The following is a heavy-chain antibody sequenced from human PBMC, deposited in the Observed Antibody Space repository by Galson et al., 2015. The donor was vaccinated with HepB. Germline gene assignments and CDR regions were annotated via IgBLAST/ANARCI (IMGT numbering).Heavy chain of an antibody. D-gene: IGHD3-10*01. V-gene: IGHV3-66*01. CDR1: GFTVSSNY. CDR2: IYSGGST. J-gene: IGHJ1*01. CDR3: ARDSYSREVRAYFQH. Sequence: SLRLSCAASGFTVSSNYMSWVRQAPGKGLEWVSVIYSGGSTYYADSVKGRFTISRDNSKNTLYLQMNSLRAEDTAVYYCARDSYSREVRAYFQHWGQGTLVTVSS.